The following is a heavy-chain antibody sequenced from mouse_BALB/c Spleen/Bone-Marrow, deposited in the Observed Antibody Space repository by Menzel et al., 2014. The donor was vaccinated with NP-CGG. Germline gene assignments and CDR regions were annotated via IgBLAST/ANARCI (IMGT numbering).Heavy chain of an antibody. J-gene: IGHJ2*01. V-gene: IGHV1S135*01. CDR1: GYSFTSYY. D-gene: IGHD2-4*01. CDR3: ARAYDFLDY. CDR2: IDPFNGGT. Sequence: EVQLQQSGPELMKPGASVKISCKASGYSFTSYYMHWVKQSHGKSLEWIGYIDPFNGGTSYNQKFKGKATLTVDKSSNTAYMHLSSLTSEDSAVYYCARAYDFLDYWGQGSTHTVSS.